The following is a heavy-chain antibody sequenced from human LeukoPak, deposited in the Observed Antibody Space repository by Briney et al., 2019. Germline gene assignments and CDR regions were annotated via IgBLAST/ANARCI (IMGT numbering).Heavy chain of an antibody. CDR1: GGSFSGYY. CDR3: ARDHHGRDY. J-gene: IGHJ4*02. D-gene: IGHD5-24*01. CDR2: INHSGST. Sequence: SETLSLTCAVYGGSFSGYYWSWIRQPPGKGLEWIGEINHSGSTNYNPSLKSRVTISVDTSKNQFSLKLSSVTAADTAVYYCARDHHGRDYWGQGTLVTVSS. V-gene: IGHV4-34*01.